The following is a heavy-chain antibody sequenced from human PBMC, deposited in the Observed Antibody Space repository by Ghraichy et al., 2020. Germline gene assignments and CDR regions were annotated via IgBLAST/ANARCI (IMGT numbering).Heavy chain of an antibody. Sequence: GGSLRLSCAASGFTFSNYGMHWVRQAPGKGLEYVSSISSNGGSPDYADSVKGRFTISRDNSKNTVYLQMSSLRTEDTAVYYCLRWGVPGAYWGQGTLVTVSS. V-gene: IGHV3-64D*06. J-gene: IGHJ4*02. CDR3: LRWGVPGAY. CDR1: GFTFSNYG. CDR2: ISSNGGSP. D-gene: IGHD3-10*02.